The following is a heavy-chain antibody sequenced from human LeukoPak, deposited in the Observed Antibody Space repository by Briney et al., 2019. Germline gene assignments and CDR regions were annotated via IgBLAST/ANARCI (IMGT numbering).Heavy chain of an antibody. Sequence: GESLKISCKGSGYSFTSYWIGWVRQMPGKGLEWMGIIYPGDSDTRYSPSFQGQVTISADKSISTAYLQWSSLKASDTAMYYCARSLRDFDWLLPDGDAFDIWGQGTMVTVSS. V-gene: IGHV5-51*01. D-gene: IGHD3-9*01. CDR1: GYSFTSYW. CDR2: IYPGDSDT. CDR3: ARSLRDFDWLLPDGDAFDI. J-gene: IGHJ3*02.